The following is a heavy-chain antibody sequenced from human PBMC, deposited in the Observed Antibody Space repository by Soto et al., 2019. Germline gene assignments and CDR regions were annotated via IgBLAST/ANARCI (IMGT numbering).Heavy chain of an antibody. V-gene: IGHV3-30*18. CDR3: AKDRGHSSSWYNFYHGMDV. CDR1: GFTFSTYG. D-gene: IGHD6-13*01. CDR2: ISYGGSNK. Sequence: RRLSCAASGFTFSTYGMHWVRQAPGKGLEWVAVISYGGSNKDYADSVKGRFTISRDNSQYTLYLQMNSLRAEDTAVYYCAKDRGHSSSWYNFYHGMDVRGQGTTATVSS. J-gene: IGHJ6*02.